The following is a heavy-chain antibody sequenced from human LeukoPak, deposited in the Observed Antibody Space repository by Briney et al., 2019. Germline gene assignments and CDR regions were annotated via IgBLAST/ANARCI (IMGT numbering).Heavy chain of an antibody. D-gene: IGHD7-27*01. CDR3: ARHPLGIPYYYYMDV. Sequence: PSETLSLTCTVSGGSISSYYWSWIRQPPGKGLEWIGYIYTSGSTNYNPSLKSRVTISLDTSKNQFSLKLSSVTAADTAVYYCARHPLGIPYYYYMDVWGKGTTVTVSS. J-gene: IGHJ6*03. CDR1: GGSISSYY. V-gene: IGHV4-4*09. CDR2: IYTSGST.